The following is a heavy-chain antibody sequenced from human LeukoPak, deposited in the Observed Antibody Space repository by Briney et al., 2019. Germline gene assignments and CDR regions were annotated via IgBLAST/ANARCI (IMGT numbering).Heavy chain of an antibody. V-gene: IGHV3-23*01. CDR2: ISGGGGNT. CDR1: GFTFSNYA. J-gene: IGHJ4*02. CDR3: AKPYGTECGGDCYFDY. D-gene: IGHD2-21*02. Sequence: QSGGSLRLSCAAFGFTFSNYAISWVCQAPGKGLEWVSAISGGGGNTYYADSVRGRFTISRDNSRSILYLQMSRLRAEDTALYYCAKPYGTECGGDCYFDYWGQGTLVSVSS.